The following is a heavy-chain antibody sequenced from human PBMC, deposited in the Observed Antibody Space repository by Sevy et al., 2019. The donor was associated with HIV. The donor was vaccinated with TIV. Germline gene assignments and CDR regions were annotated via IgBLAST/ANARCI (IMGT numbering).Heavy chain of an antibody. D-gene: IGHD6-13*01. Sequence: GVLRLSCVASEFAFNIHNMSWVRQAPGKGLEWVSSISTSSNNIYYADSVEGRFTISRDNAKNSLYLQMNSLRAEDTAVYYCARTFSFSWYDYWGQGTLVTVSS. CDR1: EFAFNIHN. CDR2: ISTSSNNI. CDR3: ARTFSFSWYDY. V-gene: IGHV3-21*01. J-gene: IGHJ4*02.